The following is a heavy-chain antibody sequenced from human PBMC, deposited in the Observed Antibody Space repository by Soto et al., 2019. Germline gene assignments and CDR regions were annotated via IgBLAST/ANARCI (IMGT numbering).Heavy chain of an antibody. CDR1: GGSISSSSYY. CDR3: ARTSRFDC. CDR2: IYYSGST. D-gene: IGHD6-6*01. Sequence: PSETLSLTCTVSGGSISSSSYYWGWIRQPPGKGLEWIGSIYYSGSTNYNPSLKSRVTMSVDTSKNQFSLKLSSVTAADTAVYYCARTSRFDCWGKGTLVTVDS. J-gene: IGHJ4*02. V-gene: IGHV4-39*07.